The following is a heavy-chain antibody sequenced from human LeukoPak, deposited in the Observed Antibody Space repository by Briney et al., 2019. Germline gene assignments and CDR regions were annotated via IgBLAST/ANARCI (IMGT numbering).Heavy chain of an antibody. J-gene: IGHJ6*03. V-gene: IGHV4-59*01. CDR2: IYYSGST. Sequence: SETLSLTCTVSGGSISRYYWSWIRQPPGKGLAWIGYIYYSGSTNYNPSLKSRVTISVDTSKNQFSLKLSSVTAADTAVYYCARLNRGSSGSYYNGYYYYYMDVWGKGTTVTVSS. D-gene: IGHD3-10*01. CDR1: GGSISRYY. CDR3: ARLNRGSSGSYYNGYYYYYMDV.